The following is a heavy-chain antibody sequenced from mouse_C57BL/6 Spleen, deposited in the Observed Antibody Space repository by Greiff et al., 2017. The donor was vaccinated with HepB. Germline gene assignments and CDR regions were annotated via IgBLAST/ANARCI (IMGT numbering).Heavy chain of an antibody. J-gene: IGHJ3*01. CDR2: ILPGSGST. CDR1: GYTFTGYW. D-gene: IGHD3-3*01. V-gene: IGHV1-9*01. CDR3: ARRDARAY. Sequence: VQRVESGAELMKPGASVKLSCKATGYTFTGYWIEWVKQRPGHGLEWIGEILPGSGSTNYNEKFKGKATLTADTSSNTAYMQLSSLTTEDSAIYYCARRDARAYWGQGTLVTVSA.